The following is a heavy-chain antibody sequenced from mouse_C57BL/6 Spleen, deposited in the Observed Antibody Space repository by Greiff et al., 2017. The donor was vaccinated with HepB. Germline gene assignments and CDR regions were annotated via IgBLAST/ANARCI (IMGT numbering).Heavy chain of an antibody. Sequence: QVQLQQPGAELVKPGASVKLSCKASGYTFTSYWMHWVKQRPGRGLEWIGRIDPNSGGTKYNEKFKSKATLTVDKPSSTAYMQLSSLTSEDSAVYYCGRWDYNGSRYVWYFDVWGTGTTVTVSS. CDR3: GRWDYNGSRYVWYFDV. CDR1: GYTFTSYW. D-gene: IGHD1-1*01. V-gene: IGHV1-72*01. CDR2: IDPNSGGT. J-gene: IGHJ1*03.